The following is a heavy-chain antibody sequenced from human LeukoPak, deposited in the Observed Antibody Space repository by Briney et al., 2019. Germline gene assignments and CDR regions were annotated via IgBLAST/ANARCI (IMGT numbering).Heavy chain of an antibody. CDR2: INWNGGST. V-gene: IGHV3-20*04. CDR1: GFTFSDYY. D-gene: IGHD5-12*01. Sequence: GGSLRLSCAASGFTFSDYYMSWIRQAPGKGLEWVSGINWNGGSTGYADSVKGRFTISRDNAKNSLYLQMNGLRAEDTALYYCARAGSGYDLWGQGTLVTVSS. CDR3: ARAGSGYDL. J-gene: IGHJ4*02.